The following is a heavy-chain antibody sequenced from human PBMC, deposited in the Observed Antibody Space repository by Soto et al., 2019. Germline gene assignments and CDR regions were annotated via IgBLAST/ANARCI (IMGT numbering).Heavy chain of an antibody. J-gene: IGHJ4*02. CDR1: GFTFSSYA. V-gene: IGHV3-30-3*01. CDR2: ISYDGSNK. CDR3: XXXXXXXXXXXXXXXFDX. Sequence: QVQLVESGGGVVQPGRSLRLSCAASGFTFSSYAMHWVRQAPGKGLEWVAVISYDGSNKYYADSVKGRFTISRDNSKNTXYLQXNSLXXXXXXXXXXXXXXXXXXXXXXXXXFDXWGQGTLVTVSS.